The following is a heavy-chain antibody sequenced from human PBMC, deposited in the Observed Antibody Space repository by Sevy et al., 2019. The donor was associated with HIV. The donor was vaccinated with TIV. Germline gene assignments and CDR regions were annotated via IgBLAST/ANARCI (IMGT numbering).Heavy chain of an antibody. V-gene: IGHV3-21*01. D-gene: IGHD4-17*01. CDR3: ARGDYGGETDY. Sequence: GGSLRLSCAASGFTFSSYSMNWVRQAPGKGLEWVSYISSSSSYIYYADSVKGRFTISRDNAKNSLYLQMNSLRAEDTAVYYCARGDYGGETDYWGQGTLVTVSS. CDR1: GFTFSSYS. CDR2: ISSSSSYI. J-gene: IGHJ4*02.